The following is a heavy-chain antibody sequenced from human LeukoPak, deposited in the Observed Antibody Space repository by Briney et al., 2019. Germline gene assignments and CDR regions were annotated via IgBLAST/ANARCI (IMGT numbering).Heavy chain of an antibody. J-gene: IGHJ5*02. CDR2: IWSDATNE. CDR1: GFTFSHFT. CDR3: ERDAQRGFDYSSYLEH. Sequence: PGTSLRLSCEASGFTFSHFTMNWVRQAPGKGLEWVAVIWSDATNEYYADSVKGRFTISRDNFKRTVSLEMNSLRAEDTAVYYCERDAQRGFDYSSYLEHWGQGSLVIVSS. V-gene: IGHV3-33*08. D-gene: IGHD4-11*01.